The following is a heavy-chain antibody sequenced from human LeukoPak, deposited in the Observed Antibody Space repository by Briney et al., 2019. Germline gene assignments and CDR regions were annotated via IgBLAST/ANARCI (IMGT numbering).Heavy chain of an antibody. CDR2: IRYDGRNK. D-gene: IGHD3-10*01. CDR1: GFTFSSYG. V-gene: IGHV3-30*02. CDR3: AKDLSGGNFDY. Sequence: GGSLRLSCAASGFTFSSYGMHWVRQAPGKGLEWVAFIRYDGRNKYYADSVKGRFTISRDNSKNTVYLQMNSLRAEDTAVYYCAKDLSGGNFDYWGQGTLVTVSS. J-gene: IGHJ4*02.